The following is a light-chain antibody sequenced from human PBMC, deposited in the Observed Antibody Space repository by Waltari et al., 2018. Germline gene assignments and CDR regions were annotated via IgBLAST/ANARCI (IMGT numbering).Light chain of an antibody. V-gene: IGKV1-27*01. CDR2: TAS. CDR1: PGIVNF. CDR3: QKYNAAPLI. Sequence: IQLTQSPSSLAASVGDRVTITCRARPGIVNFLAWYQQKPGKVPRLLISTASTLQSGVPPRFSGSGSETEFTLTIAGLQPEDVATYYCQKYNAAPLIFGGGTKVEIK. J-gene: IGKJ4*01.